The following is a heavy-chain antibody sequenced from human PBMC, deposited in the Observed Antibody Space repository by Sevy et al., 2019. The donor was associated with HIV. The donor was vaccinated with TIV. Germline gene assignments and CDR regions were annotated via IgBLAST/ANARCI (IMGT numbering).Heavy chain of an antibody. D-gene: IGHD2-8*02. V-gene: IGHV3-30*18. CDR1: GLSVTNNG. CDR3: AKDFTGFYGMDV. Sequence: GGSLRLSCEVSGLSVTNNGMHWVRQAPGKGLEWVAVISYDGINKYYGDSVKGRFIISRDRSKNTLYLQMNILRIEDTAVYYCAKDFTGFYGMDVWGQRTTVTDSS. CDR2: ISYDGINK. J-gene: IGHJ6*02.